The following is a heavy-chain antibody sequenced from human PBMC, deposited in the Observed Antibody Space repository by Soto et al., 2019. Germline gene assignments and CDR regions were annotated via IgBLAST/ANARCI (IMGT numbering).Heavy chain of an antibody. Sequence: QVHLQESGPGLVKPSQTLSLTCAVSGGSISSGGYFWGWIRQHPGKGLEWIGYIYHSGTTYYNPSLKSRLTISVDTSKNHFSLNLTSVTAADTAVYYCARVRYSYATFDFWGQGTLVTVSS. CDR2: IYHSGTT. CDR3: ARVRYSYATFDF. J-gene: IGHJ4*02. D-gene: IGHD5-18*01. V-gene: IGHV4-31*11. CDR1: GGSISSGGYF.